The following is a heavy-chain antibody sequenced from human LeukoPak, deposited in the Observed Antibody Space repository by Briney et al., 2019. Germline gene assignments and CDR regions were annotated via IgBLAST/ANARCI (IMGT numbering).Heavy chain of an antibody. Sequence: SETLSLTCTVSGGSISSSSYYWGWIRQPPGKGLEWIGSIYYSGSTYYNPSLKSRVTISVDTSKNQFSLKLSSVTAADTAVYYCARDYPDTIFGVKFDYWGQGTLVTVSS. CDR1: GGSISSSSYY. V-gene: IGHV4-39*07. CDR3: ARDYPDTIFGVKFDY. J-gene: IGHJ4*02. D-gene: IGHD3-3*01. CDR2: IYYSGST.